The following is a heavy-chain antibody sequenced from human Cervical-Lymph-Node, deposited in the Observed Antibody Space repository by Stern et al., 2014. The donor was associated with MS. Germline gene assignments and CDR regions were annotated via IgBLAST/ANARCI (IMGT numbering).Heavy chain of an antibody. CDR1: GGSISSSSYY. D-gene: IGHD6-13*01. CDR2: IYYSGST. J-gene: IGHJ4*02. V-gene: IGHV4-39*01. CDR3: ARRSSSWYPYYFDY. Sequence: QLQLQESGPGLVKPSETLSLTCTVSGGSISSSSYYWGWIRQPPGKGLEXIGSIYYSGSTYYNPSLKSRVTISVDTSKNQFSLKLSSVTAADTAVYYCARRSSSWYPYYFDYWGQGTLVTVSS.